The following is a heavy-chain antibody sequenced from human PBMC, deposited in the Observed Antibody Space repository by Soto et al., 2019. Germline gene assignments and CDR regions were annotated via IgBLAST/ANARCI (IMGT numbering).Heavy chain of an antibody. D-gene: IGHD3-10*01. CDR2: ISSNGGST. J-gene: IGHJ4*02. V-gene: IGHV3-64D*08. CDR3: VKDWSTILLHGYFDY. Sequence: GGSLRLSCSAGGFTFSSYAMHWVRQTPGKGLEYVSAISSNGGSTYYADSVKGRFTISRDNSKNTLYLQMSSLRAEDTAVYYYVKDWSTILLHGYFDYWGQGTLVTVSS. CDR1: GFTFSSYA.